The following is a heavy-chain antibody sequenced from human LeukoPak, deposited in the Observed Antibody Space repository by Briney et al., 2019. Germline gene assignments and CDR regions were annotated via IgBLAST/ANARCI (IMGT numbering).Heavy chain of an antibody. Sequence: GGSLRLSCAASGFSFSNYAMHWVRQAPGKGLEWVAVISFDGTNKYYADSVKGRLTISRDNSESTLHLQMNSLRAEDTAVYYCARVGAVAAVDYWGQGTLVTVSS. CDR1: GFSFSNYA. D-gene: IGHD6-19*01. CDR3: ARVGAVAAVDY. V-gene: IGHV3-30-3*01. CDR2: ISFDGTNK. J-gene: IGHJ4*02.